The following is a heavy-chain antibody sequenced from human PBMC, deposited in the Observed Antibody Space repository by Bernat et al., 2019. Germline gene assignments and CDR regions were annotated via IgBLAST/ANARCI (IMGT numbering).Heavy chain of an antibody. D-gene: IGHD5-18*01. CDR2: IKSKTDGGTT. J-gene: IGHJ6*02. V-gene: IGHV3-15*07. Sequence: EVQLVESGGGLVKPGGSLRLSCAASGFTFSNAWMNWVRQAPGKGLEWVGRIKSKTDGGTTDYAAPVKGRFTISRDDTKNTQYLQMNSLHTEDTAVDYCTAHVYTAMGTYDYYGMDVWGQGTTVTVSS. CDR1: GFTFSNAW. CDR3: TAHVYTAMGTYDYYGMDV.